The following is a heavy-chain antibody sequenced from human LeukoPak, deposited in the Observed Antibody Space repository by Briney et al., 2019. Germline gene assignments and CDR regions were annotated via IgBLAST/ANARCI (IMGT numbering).Heavy chain of an antibody. CDR1: GFTFSSYG. J-gene: IGHJ6*02. CDR3: AKDIAQASNYDFWSAFPYFYGMDV. D-gene: IGHD3-3*01. Sequence: PGGSLRLSCAASGFTFSSYGMHWVRQAPGKGLEWVAVISYDGSNKYYADSVKGRFTISRDNSKNTLYLQMNSLRAEDTAVYYCAKDIAQASNYDFWSAFPYFYGMDVWGQGTTVTVSS. CDR2: ISYDGSNK. V-gene: IGHV3-30*18.